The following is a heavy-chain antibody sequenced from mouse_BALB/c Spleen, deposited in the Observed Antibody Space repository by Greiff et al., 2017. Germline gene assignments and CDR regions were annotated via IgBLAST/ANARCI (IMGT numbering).Heavy chain of an antibody. D-gene: IGHD2-14*01. V-gene: IGHV1-52*01. J-gene: IGHJ4*01. CDR2: IDPYDSET. CDR3: ARSGLYYRSYYYAMDD. CDR1: GYTFTSYW. Sequence: QVQLQQPGAELVRPGASVKLSCKASGYTFTSYWMNWVKQRPEQGLEWIGRIDPYDSETHYNQKFKDKAILTVDKSSSTAYMQLSSLTSENSAVYFCARSGLYYRSYYYAMDDWGQGTSVTVSS.